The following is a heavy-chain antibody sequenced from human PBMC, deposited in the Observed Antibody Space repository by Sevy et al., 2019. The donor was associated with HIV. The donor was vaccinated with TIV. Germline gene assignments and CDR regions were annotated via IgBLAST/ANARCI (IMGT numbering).Heavy chain of an antibody. V-gene: IGHV3-43*01. CDR3: ARGRPFDAFDV. Sequence: GGSLRLSCAASGFSFDDYTMHWVRQVPGKGLEWVSRINWDGGSIYYSDSVKGRSTISRDNGKKSLYLQMNSLRTEDTALYYCARGRPFDAFDVWGQGTMVTVSS. J-gene: IGHJ3*01. CDR2: INWDGGSI. CDR1: GFSFDDYT.